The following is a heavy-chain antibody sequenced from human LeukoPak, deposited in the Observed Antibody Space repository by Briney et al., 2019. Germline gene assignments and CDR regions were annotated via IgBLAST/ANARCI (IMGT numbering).Heavy chain of an antibody. Sequence: ASVKVSCKASGSTFSDYHINWVRQASGQGPEWMGWINPKSGDAKYGQAFQGRVTMTRDTSISTAYMELNRLRFDDTAMYYCARGEYSNGYPYRHDSWGQGTLVTVSS. CDR2: INPKSGDA. CDR1: GSTFSDYH. D-gene: IGHD3-16*01. V-gene: IGHV1-2*02. CDR3: ARGEYSNGYPYRHDS. J-gene: IGHJ4*02.